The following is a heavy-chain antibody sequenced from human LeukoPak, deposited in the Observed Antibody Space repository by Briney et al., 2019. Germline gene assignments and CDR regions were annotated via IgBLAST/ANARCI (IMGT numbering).Heavy chain of an antibody. D-gene: IGHD6-6*01. CDR3: AYYSSSSGFDY. CDR2: MNPNSGNT. Sequence: ASVKVSCKASGYTFTSYDINWVRQATGQGLEWMGWMNPNSGNTGYAQKFQGRVTITRNTSISTAYMELSSLRSEDTAVYYCAYYSSSSGFDYWGQGTLVTVPS. J-gene: IGHJ4*02. V-gene: IGHV1-8*03. CDR1: GYTFTSYD.